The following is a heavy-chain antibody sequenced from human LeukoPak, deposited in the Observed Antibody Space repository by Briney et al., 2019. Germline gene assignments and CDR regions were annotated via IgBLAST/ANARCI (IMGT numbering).Heavy chain of an antibody. J-gene: IGHJ6*02. CDR1: GFTFSSYA. Sequence: PGGSLRLSCAASGFTFSSYAMHWVRQAPGKGLEWVAVISYDGSNKYYADSVKGRFTISRDNSKNTLYLQMNSLRAEDTAVYYCARDTYYYDSSGYYSPQGYYYYGMDVWGRGTTVTVSS. D-gene: IGHD3-22*01. V-gene: IGHV3-30-3*01. CDR3: ARDTYYYDSSGYYSPQGYYYYGMDV. CDR2: ISYDGSNK.